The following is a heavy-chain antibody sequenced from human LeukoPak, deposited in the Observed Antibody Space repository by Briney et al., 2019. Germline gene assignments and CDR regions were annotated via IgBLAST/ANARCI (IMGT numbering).Heavy chain of an antibody. CDR3: ARDPTYYGSDIFDY. Sequence: GGSLRLSCAASGFTFSSYWMSWVRQAPGKGLEWVANIKQDGSEKYYVDSVKGRFTISRDNAKNSLYLQMNSLRAEDTAVYYCARDPTYYGSDIFDYWGQGTLVTVSS. D-gene: IGHD3-10*01. CDR1: GFTFSSYW. V-gene: IGHV3-7*01. J-gene: IGHJ4*02. CDR2: IKQDGSEK.